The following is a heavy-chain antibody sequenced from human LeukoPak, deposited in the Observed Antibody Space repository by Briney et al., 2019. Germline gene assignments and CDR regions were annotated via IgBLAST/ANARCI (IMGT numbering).Heavy chain of an antibody. CDR2: INYGGNEN. Sequence: PGGSLRLSCAASGFIFNNHWTQWVRQAPGKGLEWVANINYGGNENYHVDSVKGRFSISRDNVRNSLYLQMNSLRAEDTAVYYCTRGDPDKWGQGTLVIVSS. CDR1: GFIFNNHW. CDR3: TRGDPDK. V-gene: IGHV3-7*03. J-gene: IGHJ4*02. D-gene: IGHD2-21*02.